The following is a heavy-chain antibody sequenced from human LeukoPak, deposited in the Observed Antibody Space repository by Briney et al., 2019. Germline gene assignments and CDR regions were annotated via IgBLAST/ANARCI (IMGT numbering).Heavy chain of an antibody. CDR2: ISGSGGST. J-gene: IGHJ6*03. CDR3: AASTTAYYDILTGYYNLHYYYMDV. Sequence: GGSLRLSCAASGFTFSGYAMSWVRQAPGKGLEWVSAISGSGGSTYYADSVKGRFTISRDNSKNTLYLQMTSLRAEDTAVYYCAASTTAYYDILTGYYNLHYYYMDVWGKGTTVTVSS. CDR1: GFTFSGYA. V-gene: IGHV3-23*01. D-gene: IGHD3-9*01.